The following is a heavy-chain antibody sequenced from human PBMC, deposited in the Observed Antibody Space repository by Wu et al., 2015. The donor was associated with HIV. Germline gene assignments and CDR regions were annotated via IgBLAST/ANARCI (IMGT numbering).Heavy chain of an antibody. CDR1: GFAFINYY. CDR2: INPNSGGT. Sequence: VQLVQSGPDVKAPGTSMKVSCRISGFAFINYYISWVQQAPGKGLKWMGWINPNSGGTNYAQKFQGRVTMTRDTSISTAYMELSRLRSDDTAVYYCARGYCSSTSCYRYFQHWGQGTLVTVSS. V-gene: IGHV1-2*02. J-gene: IGHJ1*01. D-gene: IGHD2-2*01. CDR3: ARGYCSSTSCYRYFQH.